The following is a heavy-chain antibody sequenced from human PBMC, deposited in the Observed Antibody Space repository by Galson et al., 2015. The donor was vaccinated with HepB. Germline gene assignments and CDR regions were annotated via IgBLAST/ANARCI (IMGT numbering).Heavy chain of an antibody. J-gene: IGHJ4*02. D-gene: IGHD5-24*01. V-gene: IGHV1-3*01. CDR3: ARVSLGRWLQLGFDY. CDR1: GYTFTSYA. Sequence: SVKVSCKASGYTFTSYAMHWVRQAPGQRLEWMGWINAGNGNTKYSQKFQGRVTITRDTSASTAYMELSSLRSEDTAVYYCARVSLGRWLQLGFDYWGQGTLVTVSS. CDR2: INAGNGNT.